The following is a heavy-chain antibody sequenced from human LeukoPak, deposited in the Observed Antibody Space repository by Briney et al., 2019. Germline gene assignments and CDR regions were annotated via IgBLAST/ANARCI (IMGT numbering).Heavy chain of an antibody. D-gene: IGHD1-1*01. Sequence: GGSLRLSCATSGFTFSSYSMNWVRQAPGKGLEWVSRIHMDGSTKDYAGSVRGRFTISRDNAKNTVYLQMNSLRGDDTAVYYCAREVVTTGRHYDSWGQGTLVTVSS. CDR2: IHMDGSTK. CDR3: AREVVTTGRHYDS. J-gene: IGHJ4*02. CDR1: GFTFSSYS. V-gene: IGHV3-74*01.